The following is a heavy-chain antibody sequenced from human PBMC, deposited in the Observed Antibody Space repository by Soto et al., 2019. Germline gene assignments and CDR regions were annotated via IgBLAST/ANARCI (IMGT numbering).Heavy chain of an antibody. J-gene: IGHJ4*02. CDR2: INHGGIT. V-gene: IGHV4-34*01. CDR3: ARNKDYYGSGSYYPLFDY. D-gene: IGHD3-10*01. Sequence: SETLSLTCTVSGGSISSYYRNWIRQPPGKGLEWIGEINHGGITNYNPSLKSRVTISLDKSKNQFSLKLSSVTAADTAVYYCARNKDYYGSGSYYPLFDYWGQGTLVTVSS. CDR1: GGSISSYY.